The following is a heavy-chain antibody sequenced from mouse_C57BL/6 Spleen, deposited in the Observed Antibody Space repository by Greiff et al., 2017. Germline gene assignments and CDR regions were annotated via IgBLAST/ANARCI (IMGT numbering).Heavy chain of an antibody. CDR2: IHPNSGST. Sequence: QVQLQRPGAELVKPGASVKLSCKASGYTFTSYWMHWVKQRPGQGLEWIGMIHPNSGSTNYNEKFKSKATLTVDKSSSTAYMQLSSLTSEDSAVYYCARSAYPYYFDYWGQGTTLTVSS. J-gene: IGHJ2*01. CDR3: ARSAYPYYFDY. D-gene: IGHD2-10*01. CDR1: GYTFTSYW. V-gene: IGHV1-64*01.